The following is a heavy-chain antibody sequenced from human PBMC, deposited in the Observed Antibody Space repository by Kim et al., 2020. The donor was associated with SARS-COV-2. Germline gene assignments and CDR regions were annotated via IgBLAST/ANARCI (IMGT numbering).Heavy chain of an antibody. CDR1: GASISSYY. Sequence: SETLSLTCTVSGASISSYYWSWIRQSPEKGLEWIAYIFYSGSTAYHPSLQSRVSISVDTSKNQFSLKLTSVTAADTALYYCARRGGFPLSAFDIWGQGTMVTVSS. J-gene: IGHJ3*02. V-gene: IGHV4-59*08. D-gene: IGHD3-16*01. CDR2: IFYSGST. CDR3: ARRGGFPLSAFDI.